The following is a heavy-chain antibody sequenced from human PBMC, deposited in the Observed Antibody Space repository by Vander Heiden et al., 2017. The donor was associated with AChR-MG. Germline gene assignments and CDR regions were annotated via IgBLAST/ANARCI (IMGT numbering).Heavy chain of an antibody. CDR1: GFTFSNCW. CDR2: IKRKIDGETT. D-gene: IGHD1-26*01. J-gene: IGHJ4*02. V-gene: IGHV3-15*01. CDR3: VAGLGASEYDF. Sequence: EVQLVESGGGLVKRGGSLRLPCAAPGFTFSNCWMTWVRQAPGKGVEWVGRIKRKIDGETTDHAPPVRGRVSISRDDSKNTLYLEMNSLKTDDTAIYYCVAGLGASEYDFWGQGTLVTVSS.